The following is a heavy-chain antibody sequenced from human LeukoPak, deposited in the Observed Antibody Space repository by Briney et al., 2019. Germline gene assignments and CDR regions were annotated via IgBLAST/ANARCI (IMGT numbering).Heavy chain of an antibody. V-gene: IGHV7-4-1*02. CDR2: INTNTGNP. CDR3: ARGPYYYGSGLGRDY. CDR1: GYTFTSYP. Sequence: ASVKVSCKASGYTFTSYPMNWVRQAPGQGLEWMGWINTNTGNPTYVQGFTGRFVFSLDTSVSTAYLQISSLKAEDTAVYYCARGPYYYGSGLGRDYWGQGTLVTVSS. J-gene: IGHJ4*02. D-gene: IGHD3-10*01.